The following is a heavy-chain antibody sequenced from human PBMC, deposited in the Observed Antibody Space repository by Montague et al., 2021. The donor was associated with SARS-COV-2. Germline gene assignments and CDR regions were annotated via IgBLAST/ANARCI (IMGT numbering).Heavy chain of an antibody. CDR1: GGTFSAHS. V-gene: IGHV4-34*01. CDR3: ARGGLAGGNYDMWSFSYTSPLDY. J-gene: IGHJ4*02. CDR2: INHRGST. Sequence: SETLSLTCAVYGGTFSAHSWSWVRQSPGKGLEWIGEINHRGSTTYMSSLKSRVTMSVDTSKNQFSLKLSSVTAADTAIYYCARGGLAGGNYDMWSFSYTSPLDYWGQGTLVTVSS. D-gene: IGHD3-3*01.